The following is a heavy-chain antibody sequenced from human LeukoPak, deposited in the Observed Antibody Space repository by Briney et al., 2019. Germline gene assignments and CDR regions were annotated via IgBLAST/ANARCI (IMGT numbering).Heavy chain of an antibody. Sequence: SETLSLTCAVYGGSFSGYYWSWIRQPPGKGLEWIGEINHSGSTNYNPSLKSRVTISVDTSKNQFSLKLSSVTAADTAVYYCAQQSSRSPDYWGQGTLVTVSS. CDR2: INHSGST. V-gene: IGHV4-34*01. CDR1: GGSFSGYY. CDR3: AQQSSRSPDY. D-gene: IGHD1-26*01. J-gene: IGHJ4*02.